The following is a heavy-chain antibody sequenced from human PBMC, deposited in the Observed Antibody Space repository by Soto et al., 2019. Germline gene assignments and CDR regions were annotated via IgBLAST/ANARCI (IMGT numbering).Heavy chain of an antibody. D-gene: IGHD3-10*01. CDR2: IYPGDSDT. CDR1: GYTFTDYW. Sequence: GEALPRSGKGSGYTFTDYWIGWVRQLPGKGLEWMGIIYPGDSDTRYSPSFQGHVTITVDKSTNTAYLQWNTLRASDTAMYYCARLFSYFRYHHYAMDVRGQRTTVTVSS. CDR3: ARLFSYFRYHHYAMDV. J-gene: IGHJ6*02. V-gene: IGHV5-51*01.